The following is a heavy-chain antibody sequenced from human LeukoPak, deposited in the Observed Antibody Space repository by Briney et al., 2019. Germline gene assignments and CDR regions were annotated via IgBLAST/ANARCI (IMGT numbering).Heavy chain of an antibody. CDR1: GYTFTSYG. Sequence: ASVKVSCKASGYTFTSYGISWVRQAPGQGLEWMGWISAYNGNTNYAQKLQGRVTMTRNTSISTAYMELSSLRSEDTAVYYCARVGGGSYLAVDPWGQGTLVTVSS. J-gene: IGHJ5*02. D-gene: IGHD1-26*01. V-gene: IGHV1-18*01. CDR3: ARVGGGSYLAVDP. CDR2: ISAYNGNT.